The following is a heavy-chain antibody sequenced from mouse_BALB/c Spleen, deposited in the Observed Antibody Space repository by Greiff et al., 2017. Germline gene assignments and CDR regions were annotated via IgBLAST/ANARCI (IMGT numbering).Heavy chain of an antibody. CDR2: IRSKSNNYAT. CDR3: VRQLSRRMDY. Sequence: GGGLVQPKGSLKLSCAASGFTFNTYAMNWVRQAPGKGLEWVARIRSKSNNYATYYADSVKDRFTISRDDSQSMLYLQMNNLKTEDTAMYYCVRQLSRRMDYWGQGTSVTVSS. D-gene: IGHD3-2*02. V-gene: IGHV10-1*02. J-gene: IGHJ4*01. CDR1: GFTFNTYA.